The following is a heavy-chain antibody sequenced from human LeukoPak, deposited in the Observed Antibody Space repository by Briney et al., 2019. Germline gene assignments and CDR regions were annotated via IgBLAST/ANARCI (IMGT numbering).Heavy chain of an antibody. D-gene: IGHD6-19*01. CDR2: ISAYNGNT. Sequence: ASVKVSCKASGYTFTSYGISWVRQAPGQGLEWMGWISAYNGNTNYAQKLQGRVTMTTDTSTSTAYMELRSLRSDDTAVYYCAREGYSSGWPQKGDAFDIWGQGTMVTVSS. CDR1: GYTFTSYG. V-gene: IGHV1-18*01. J-gene: IGHJ3*02. CDR3: AREGYSSGWPQKGDAFDI.